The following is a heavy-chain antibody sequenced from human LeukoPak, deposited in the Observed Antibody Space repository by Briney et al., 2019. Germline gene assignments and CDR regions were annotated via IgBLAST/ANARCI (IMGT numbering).Heavy chain of an antibody. V-gene: IGHV4-34*01. D-gene: IGHD1-26*01. CDR3: ARVSVGATDYYYYMDV. J-gene: IGHJ6*03. CDR2: INHSGST. Sequence: SETLSLTCAVYGGSFSGYYWSWIRQPPGKGLEWIGEINHSGSTNYNPSLKSRVTISVDTSKNQFSLKLSSVTAADTAVYYCARVSVGATDYYYYMDVWGKGTTVTVSS. CDR1: GGSFSGYY.